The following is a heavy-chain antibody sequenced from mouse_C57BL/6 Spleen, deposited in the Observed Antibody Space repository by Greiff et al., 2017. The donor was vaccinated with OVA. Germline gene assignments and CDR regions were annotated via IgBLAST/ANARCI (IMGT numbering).Heavy chain of an antibody. J-gene: IGHJ1*03. CDR1: GYSITSGYY. Sequence: EVHLVESGPGLVKPSPSLSLTCSVTGYSITSGYYWNWIRQFPGNKLEWMGYISYDGSTNYNPSLKNRISITRDTSKNQFFLKLNSVTTEDTATYYCASGGRGWYFDVWGTGTTVTVSS. CDR2: ISYDGST. V-gene: IGHV3-6*01. D-gene: IGHD3-3*01. CDR3: ASGGRGWYFDV.